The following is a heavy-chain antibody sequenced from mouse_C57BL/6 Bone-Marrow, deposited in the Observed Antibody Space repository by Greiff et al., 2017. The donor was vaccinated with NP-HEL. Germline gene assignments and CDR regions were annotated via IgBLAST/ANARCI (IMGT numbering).Heavy chain of an antibody. J-gene: IGHJ2*01. V-gene: IGHV2-2*01. D-gene: IGHD1-1*01. CDR3: ARNRFTTVGNFFDY. CDR1: GFSLTSYG. Sequence: VQVVESGPGLVQPSQSLSITCTVSGFSLTSYGVHWVRQSPGKGLEWLGVIWSGGSTDYNAAFISRLSISKDNSKSQVFFKMNSLQADDTAIYYCARNRFTTVGNFFDYWGQGTTLTVSS. CDR2: IWSGGST.